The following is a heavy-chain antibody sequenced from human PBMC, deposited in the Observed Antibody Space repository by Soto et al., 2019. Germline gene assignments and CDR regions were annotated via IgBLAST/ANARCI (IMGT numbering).Heavy chain of an antibody. CDR3: AKDWYSILHSPTHMVV. J-gene: IGHJ6*02. D-gene: IGHD3-3*02. V-gene: IGHV3-23*01. CDR2: ISGSGGST. CDR1: GFTFSSYA. Sequence: PGGSLRLSCAASGFTFSSYAMSWVRQAPGKGLEWVSAISGSGGSTYYADSVKGRFTISRDNSKNTLYLQMNSLRAEDTAVYYCAKDWYSILHSPTHMVVWGQGTTVTVAS.